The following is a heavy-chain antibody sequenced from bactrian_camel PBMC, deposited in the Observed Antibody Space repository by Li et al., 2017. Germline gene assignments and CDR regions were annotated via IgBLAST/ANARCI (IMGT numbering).Heavy chain of an antibody. D-gene: IGHD6*01. J-gene: IGHJ7*01. CDR1: GFTFSSYY. CDR2: VNGDGGST. V-gene: IGHV3S1*01. Sequence: HVQLVESGGGLVQPGGSLRLSCAASGFTFSSYYMSWVRQAPGKGLEWVSTVNGDGGSTYYAGSVKGRFTISRDNAKSTHYLQLYSLKTEDTAMYYCAKDLGSIWRAGYAMDYWGKGTQVTVS.